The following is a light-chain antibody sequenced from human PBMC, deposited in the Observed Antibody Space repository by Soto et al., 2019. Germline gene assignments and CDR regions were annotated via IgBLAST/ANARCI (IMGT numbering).Light chain of an antibody. V-gene: IGLV1-44*01. CDR2: SDN. CDR3: AAWDGSLNHIL. J-gene: IGLJ2*01. Sequence: QPVLTQPPSASGTPGQRVTISCSGSSSNMGTNTVNWYQQLPRAAPKLLIYSDNQRPSGVPDRFSGSKSGTSASLAITGLQAEDGADYYCAAWDGSLNHILFGGGTKLTVL. CDR1: SSNMGTNT.